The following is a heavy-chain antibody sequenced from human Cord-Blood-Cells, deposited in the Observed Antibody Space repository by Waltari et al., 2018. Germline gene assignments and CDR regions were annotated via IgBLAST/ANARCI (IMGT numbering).Heavy chain of an antibody. CDR1: GGPISSSSYY. J-gene: IGHJ6*02. D-gene: IGHD6-13*01. Sequence: QLQLQESGPGLVKPSETLSLTCTASGGPISSSSYYWGWIRQPPGKGLEWIGSIYYSGSTYYNPSLKSRVTISVDTSKNQFSLKLSSVTAADTAVYYCARLHIAAVIYGMDVWGQGTTVTVSS. CDR3: ARLHIAAVIYGMDV. CDR2: IYYSGST. V-gene: IGHV4-39*01.